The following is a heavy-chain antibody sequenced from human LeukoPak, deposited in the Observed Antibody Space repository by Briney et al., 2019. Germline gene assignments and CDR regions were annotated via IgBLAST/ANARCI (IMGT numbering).Heavy chain of an antibody. J-gene: IGHJ4*02. V-gene: IGHV3-13*04. CDR3: ARDSGGGMGDY. CDR1: GFTFSSYD. Sequence: GGSLRLSCAASGFTFSSYDMHWVRQVTGKGLEWVSAIGTAGNTVYLDSVKGRFTISRESAKNSLFLQMNSLRAGDTAVYYCARDSGGGMGDYWGQGTLVTVSS. CDR2: IGTAGNT. D-gene: IGHD3-10*01.